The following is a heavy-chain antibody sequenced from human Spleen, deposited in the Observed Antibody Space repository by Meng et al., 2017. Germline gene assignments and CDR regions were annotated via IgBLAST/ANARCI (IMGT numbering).Heavy chain of an antibody. CDR3: ARGSVGGDFDP. Sequence: LVQSGAEGKKPGASVKVSCKASGYTFINFGINWIRQAPGQGLEWMGWISTYNGNTNYAQKFQDRVTMTTDRSTSTAYMELRSLKSDDTAVYYCARGSVGGDFDPWGQGTLVTASS. D-gene: IGHD2-2*01. V-gene: IGHV1-18*01. J-gene: IGHJ5*02. CDR2: ISTYNGNT. CDR1: GYTFINFG.